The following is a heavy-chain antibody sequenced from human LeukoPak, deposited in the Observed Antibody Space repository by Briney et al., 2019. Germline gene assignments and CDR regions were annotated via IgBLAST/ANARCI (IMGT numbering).Heavy chain of an antibody. D-gene: IGHD5-12*01. Sequence: GASVTVSCKASGYTFTSYDINWVRQATGQGLEGMGWMNPNSGNKGYAQKFQGRVTMTRNTSISTAYMELSSLRSEDTAVYYCARGRKRGYSGYDLGKGAYYYGMDVWGQGTTVTVSS. V-gene: IGHV1-8*01. J-gene: IGHJ6*02. CDR2: MNPNSGNK. CDR3: ARGRKRGYSGYDLGKGAYYYGMDV. CDR1: GYTFTSYD.